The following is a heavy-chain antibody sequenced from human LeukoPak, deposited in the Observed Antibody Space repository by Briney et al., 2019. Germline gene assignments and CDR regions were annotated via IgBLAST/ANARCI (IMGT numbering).Heavy chain of an antibody. Sequence: SETLSLTCTVSGVSISSYYWSWIRQPPGKGLEWIGYMYYSGNSSYNASLKSRVTISADTSKNQVSLKLTSVTAADTAVYYCARVPPGHASGSDFPDYWGRGTLVTVSS. J-gene: IGHJ4*02. CDR1: GVSISSYY. D-gene: IGHD3-10*01. CDR3: ARVPPGHASGSDFPDY. CDR2: MYYSGNS. V-gene: IGHV4-59*01.